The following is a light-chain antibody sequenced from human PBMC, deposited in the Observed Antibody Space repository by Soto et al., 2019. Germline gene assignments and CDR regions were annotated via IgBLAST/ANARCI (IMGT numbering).Light chain of an antibody. CDR2: GAS. V-gene: IGKV3-15*01. J-gene: IGKJ5*01. Sequence: IVVRQAPTTLSVPREEGVNVSLRASQSSSSSLAWYQHKPGQAPRLVIHGASTRATGVPARFGGSGSGTQFTLTISTLEPEDFALYYCQQRTTWPPITFGQGTRLEIK. CDR3: QQRTTWPPIT. CDR1: QSSSSS.